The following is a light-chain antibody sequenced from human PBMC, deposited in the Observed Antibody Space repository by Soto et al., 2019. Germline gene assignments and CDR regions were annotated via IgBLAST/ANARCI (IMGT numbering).Light chain of an antibody. Sequence: LTQPRSVSGSPGQSVTISCTGTSKDFGGNNYVSWYQQHPGKAPKLMISDVNKRPSGVPDRFSGSKSANTASLTISGLQAEDEADYYCSSYAGNFMFYVFGTGTKVTVL. CDR2: DVN. J-gene: IGLJ1*01. CDR1: SKDFGGNNY. CDR3: SSYAGNFMFYV. V-gene: IGLV2-11*01.